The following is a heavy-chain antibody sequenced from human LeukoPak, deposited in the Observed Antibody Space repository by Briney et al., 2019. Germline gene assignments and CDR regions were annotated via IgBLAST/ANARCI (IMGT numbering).Heavy chain of an antibody. J-gene: IGHJ4*02. V-gene: IGHV4-39*01. CDR1: GGSISSSSYY. D-gene: IGHD3-22*01. CDR2: IYYSGST. Sequence: SETLSLTCTVSGGSISSSSYYWGWIRQPPGKGLEWIGSIYYSGSTNYNPSLKSRVTISVDTSKNQFSLKLSSVTAADTAVYYCARQDSSGNYFDYWGQGTLVTVSS. CDR3: ARQDSSGNYFDY.